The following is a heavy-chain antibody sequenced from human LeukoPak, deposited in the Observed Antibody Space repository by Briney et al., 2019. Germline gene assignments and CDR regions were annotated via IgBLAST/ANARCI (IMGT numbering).Heavy chain of an antibody. CDR2: IYHSGST. J-gene: IGHJ4*02. Sequence: SQTLSLTCAVSGGSISSGGYSWSWIRQPPGKGLEWIGYIYHSGSTYYNPSLKSRVTMSVDTSKNQFSLKLSSVTAADTAVYYCVGRDFFYFDHWGQGTLVTVSS. CDR1: GGSISSGGYS. V-gene: IGHV4-30-2*01. D-gene: IGHD3/OR15-3a*01. CDR3: VGRDFFYFDH.